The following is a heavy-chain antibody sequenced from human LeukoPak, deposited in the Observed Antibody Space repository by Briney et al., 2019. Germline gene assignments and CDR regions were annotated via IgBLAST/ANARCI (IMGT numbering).Heavy chain of an antibody. CDR1: GFTFSSYA. CDR3: ARVPEATTVITRSHGFDY. J-gene: IGHJ4*02. Sequence: TGGSLRLSCAASGFTFSSYAMSWVRQAPGKGLEWVAVVSYDGSNKYYADSVKGRFTISRDNSKNTLYLQMNSLRAEDTAVYYCARVPEATTVITRSHGFDYWGQGTLVTVSS. D-gene: IGHD4-11*01. V-gene: IGHV3-30*01. CDR2: VSYDGSNK.